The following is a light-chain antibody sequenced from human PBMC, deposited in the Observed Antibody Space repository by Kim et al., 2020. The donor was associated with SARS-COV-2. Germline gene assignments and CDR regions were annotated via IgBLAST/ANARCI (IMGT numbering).Light chain of an antibody. J-gene: IGLJ1*01. CDR2: QDT. Sequence: SVSPGQTASITCSGDKLGDKYASWYQQKPGQSPVLVMYQDTRRPSGIPERFSGSNSGSTATLTISGTQPMDEADYYCQAWDSSTAVFGTGTKVTVL. CDR1: KLGDKY. V-gene: IGLV3-1*01. CDR3: QAWDSSTAV.